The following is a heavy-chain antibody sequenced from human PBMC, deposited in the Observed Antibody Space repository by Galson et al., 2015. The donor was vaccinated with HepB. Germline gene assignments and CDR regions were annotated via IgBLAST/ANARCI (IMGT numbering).Heavy chain of an antibody. Sequence: SLRLSCAASGFTFSSYSMNWVRQAPGKGLEWVSSISSSSSYIYYADSVKGRFTISRDNAKNSLYLQMNSLRAEDTAVYYCARLGYSYGYGGYWGQGTLVTVSS. CDR1: GFTFSSYS. J-gene: IGHJ4*02. CDR3: ARLGYSYGYGGY. D-gene: IGHD5-18*01. CDR2: ISSSSSYI. V-gene: IGHV3-21*01.